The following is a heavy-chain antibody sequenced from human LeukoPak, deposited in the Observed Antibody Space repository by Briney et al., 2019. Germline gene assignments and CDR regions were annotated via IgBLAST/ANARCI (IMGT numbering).Heavy chain of an antibody. Sequence: GASVKVSCKASGYTFTGYYMHWVRQAPGQGLEWMGWINPNSGGTNYAQKFQGRVTMTRDTSISTAYMELSRLRSDDTAVYYCCIAAAATNHIDYWGQGTLVTVSS. CDR3: CIAAAATNHIDY. V-gene: IGHV1-2*02. CDR1: GYTFTGYY. D-gene: IGHD6-13*01. CDR2: INPNSGGT. J-gene: IGHJ4*02.